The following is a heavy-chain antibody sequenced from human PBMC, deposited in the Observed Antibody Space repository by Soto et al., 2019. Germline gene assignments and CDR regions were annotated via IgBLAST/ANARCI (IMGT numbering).Heavy chain of an antibody. Sequence: QVQLQESGPGVVEPSQTLSLTCTVSGGSINNNGYFWSWIRQPPGSGLEWIGHIYNNGSTYTTPSLQSRLTISVATSKNPFSLKLSSVTAADTAVYYCARGPSGDKVDYWGQGTLVTVSS. J-gene: IGHJ4*02. D-gene: IGHD1-26*01. CDR3: ARGPSGDKVDY. CDR1: GGSINNNGYF. CDR2: IYNNGST. V-gene: IGHV4-30-4*01.